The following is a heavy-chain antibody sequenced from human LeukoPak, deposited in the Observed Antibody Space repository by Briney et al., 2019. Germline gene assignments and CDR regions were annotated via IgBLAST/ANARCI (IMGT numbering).Heavy chain of an antibody. Sequence: QTGGSLRLSCAASGFSFNEYSMNWVRQAPGKGLEWLSYISSDSRTIKDADSVRGRFTVSRDNARNSLYLQMNSLRAEDTAVYYCVRGGIGDGNYFEDWGQGTLVTVSS. CDR1: GFSFNEYS. CDR3: VRGGIGDGNYFED. V-gene: IGHV3-48*01. CDR2: ISSDSRTI. D-gene: IGHD3-16*01. J-gene: IGHJ4*02.